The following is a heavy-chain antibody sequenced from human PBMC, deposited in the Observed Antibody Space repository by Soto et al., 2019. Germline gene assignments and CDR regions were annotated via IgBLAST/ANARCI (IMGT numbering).Heavy chain of an antibody. V-gene: IGHV4-34*01. CDR2: INHSGST. CDR1: GGSFSPYF. D-gene: IGHD6-19*01. Sequence: QVQLQQWGAGLLKPSETLSITCAVYGGSFSPYFWSWVRQPPGKGLEWIGEINHSGSTNYNPSLTRLATLSVDTSKNQVSLKLTSVTAADTAVYYCARLASGWQYYYFDFWGRGTPVTVSS. J-gene: IGHJ2*01. CDR3: ARLASGWQYYYFDF.